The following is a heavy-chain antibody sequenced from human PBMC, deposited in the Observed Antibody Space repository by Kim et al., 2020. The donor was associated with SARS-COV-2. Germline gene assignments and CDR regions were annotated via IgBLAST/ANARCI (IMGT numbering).Heavy chain of an antibody. J-gene: IGHJ4*02. CDR2: GSNK. CDR3: ARDPTNGG. Sequence: GSNKYYADSVKGRFTISRDNSKNTLYLQMTSLRAEDTAVYYCARDPTNGGWGQGTLVTVSS. D-gene: IGHD1-1*01. V-gene: IGHV3-30*01.